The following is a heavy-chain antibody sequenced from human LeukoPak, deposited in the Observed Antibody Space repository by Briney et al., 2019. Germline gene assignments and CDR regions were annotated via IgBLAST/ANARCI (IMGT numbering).Heavy chain of an antibody. V-gene: IGHV3-23*01. CDR2: ISASGGTT. D-gene: IGHD5-12*01. CDR1: GFTFSGYA. Sequence: PGGSLRLSCAASGFTFSGYAMGWVRQAPGKGPEWVSAISASGGTTHYADSVKGRFTLSRDNSRNTLHLQLHSLRAEDTAIYYCAKGWLAPGPTYDYWGQGTLDTVSS. J-gene: IGHJ4*02. CDR3: AKGWLAPGPTYDY.